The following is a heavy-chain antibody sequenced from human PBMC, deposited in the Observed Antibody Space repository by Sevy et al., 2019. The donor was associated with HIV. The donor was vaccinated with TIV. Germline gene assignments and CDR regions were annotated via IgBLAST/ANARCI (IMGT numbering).Heavy chain of an antibody. CDR1: GYTFTGYY. CDR2: INANNGGT. D-gene: IGHD2-15*01. CDR3: TRQDSSASDI. Sequence: ASVKVSCKSSGYTFTGYYMHWVRQAPGQGLEWMGWINANNGGTNYAQRFQGRFTMTRDTSITTAYMELSRLTSDDTAVYYCTRQDSSASDIWGQGTVVTVSS. J-gene: IGHJ3*02. V-gene: IGHV1-2*02.